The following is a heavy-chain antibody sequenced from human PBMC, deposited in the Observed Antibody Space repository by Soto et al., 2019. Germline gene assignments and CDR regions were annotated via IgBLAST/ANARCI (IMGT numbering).Heavy chain of an antibody. D-gene: IGHD6-19*01. CDR3: ARHVNLRLAGSGFDS. J-gene: IGHJ4*02. Sequence: SETLSLTCAVYGGSFSGYCWSWIRQPPGKGLEWIGEVNHSGSTNYNPSLKSRVTISVDTSKNQFSLKLSSVTATDTAVYYCARHVNLRLAGSGFDSWGRGILVTVSS. V-gene: IGHV4-34*01. CDR2: VNHSGST. CDR1: GGSFSGYC.